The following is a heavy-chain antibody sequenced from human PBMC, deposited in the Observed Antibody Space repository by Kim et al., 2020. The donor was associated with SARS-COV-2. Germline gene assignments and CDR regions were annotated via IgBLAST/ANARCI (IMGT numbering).Heavy chain of an antibody. J-gene: IGHJ4*02. Sequence: GGSLRLSCAASGFTFSSYWMSWVRQAPGKGLEWVANIKQDGSEKYYVDSVKGRFTISRDNAKNSLYLQMNSLRAEDTAVYYCARCRSSGYDPFSDYWGQGTLVTVSS. CDR1: GFTFSSYW. D-gene: IGHD5-12*01. CDR3: ARCRSSGYDPFSDY. V-gene: IGHV3-7*03. CDR2: IKQDGSEK.